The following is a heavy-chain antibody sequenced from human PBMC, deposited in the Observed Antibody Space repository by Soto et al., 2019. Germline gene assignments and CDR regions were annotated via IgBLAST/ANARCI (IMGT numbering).Heavy chain of an antibody. Sequence: GGSLRLSCTASGFTFTNAWMSWVRQAPGKGLEWVGRIKSRIDGATTEYAASVNGRFTISRDDSSNTLFLDMNNLKTEDTAVYYCATDLTPGSYFYDHKGFLLLNYWGQGTRVTVSS. CDR3: ATDLTPGSYFYDHKGFLLLNY. J-gene: IGHJ1*01. CDR2: IKSRIDGATT. V-gene: IGHV3-15*01. CDR1: GFTFTNAW. D-gene: IGHD3-22*01.